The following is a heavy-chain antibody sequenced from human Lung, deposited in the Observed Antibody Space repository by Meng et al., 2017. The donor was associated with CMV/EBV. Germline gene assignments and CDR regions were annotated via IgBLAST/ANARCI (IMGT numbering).Heavy chain of an antibody. CDR2: IHNSGST. J-gene: IGHJ4*02. Sequence: SXTLSLXCSVSGGSVISGSYYWSWIRQSPGKGLQWIGYIHNSGSTKYNPSLKSRVTISVDTPKNQFSLRLRFVTAADTAVYYCARDVGYCSDGSCSDYWGKGMXVTVSS. D-gene: IGHD2-15*01. V-gene: IGHV4-61*01. CDR1: GGSVISGSYY. CDR3: ARDVGYCSDGSCSDY.